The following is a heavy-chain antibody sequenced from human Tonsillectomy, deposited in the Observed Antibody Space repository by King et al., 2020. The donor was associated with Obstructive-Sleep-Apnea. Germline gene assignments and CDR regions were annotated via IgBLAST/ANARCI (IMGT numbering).Heavy chain of an antibody. CDR2: IRSKAYGGAT. D-gene: IGHD3-22*01. CDR3: TNLGGYYYDSSGYYDY. V-gene: IGHV3-49*03. Sequence: VQLVESGGGLVQPGRSLRLSCTASGFTFCDYAMSWFRQAPGKGLEWVGFIRSKAYGGATEYAASVKGRFTISRDDSKSIAYLQMNSLKTEDTAVYYCTNLGGYYYDSSGYYDYWGQGTLVTVSS. J-gene: IGHJ4*02. CDR1: GFTFCDYA.